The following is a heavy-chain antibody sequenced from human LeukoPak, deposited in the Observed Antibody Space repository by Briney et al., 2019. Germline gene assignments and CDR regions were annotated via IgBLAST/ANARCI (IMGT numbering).Heavy chain of an antibody. CDR1: GYTFTSYA. D-gene: IGHD3-22*01. V-gene: IGHV1-69*06. CDR2: IIPIFGTA. Sequence: SVKVSCKASGYTFTSYAISWVRQAPGQGLEWMGGIIPIFGTANYAQKFQGRVTITADKSTSTAYMELSSLRSEDTAVYYCARAPLGRYDSSGYPWGQGTLVTVSS. CDR3: ARAPLGRYDSSGYP. J-gene: IGHJ5*02.